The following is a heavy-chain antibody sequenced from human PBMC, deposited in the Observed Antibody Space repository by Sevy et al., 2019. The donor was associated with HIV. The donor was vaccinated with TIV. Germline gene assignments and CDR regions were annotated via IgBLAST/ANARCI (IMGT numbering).Heavy chain of an antibody. V-gene: IGHV3-48*02. CDR1: GFTFSSYS. Sequence: VGSLRLSCAASGFTFSSYSMNWVRQAPGKVLEWVSYIGRSSSTIYYADSVKGRFTISRDNAKNSLYLQMNSLRDEDTAVYYCARERKMYDSSGYYFHFDYWGQGTLVTVSS. J-gene: IGHJ4*02. CDR3: ARERKMYDSSGYYFHFDY. D-gene: IGHD3-22*01. CDR2: IGRSSSTI.